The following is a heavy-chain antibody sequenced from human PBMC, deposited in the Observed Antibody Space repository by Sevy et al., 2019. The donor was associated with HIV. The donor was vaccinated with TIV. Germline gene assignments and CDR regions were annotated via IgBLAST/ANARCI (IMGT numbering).Heavy chain of an antibody. V-gene: IGHV3-23*01. CDR2: ISGSGGTT. CDR1: GFTFGSYA. J-gene: IGHJ4*02. D-gene: IGHD6-13*01. CDR3: AKGPRTKGQLVSFICSYCY. Sequence: GSLRLSCEASGFTFGSYAMSWVRQAPGKGLEWVSAISGSGGTTYYADSVKGRFTISRDNSKNTLYLQMNSLRAEDTAVYYCAKGPRTKGQLVSFICSYCYWGQGTLVTVSS.